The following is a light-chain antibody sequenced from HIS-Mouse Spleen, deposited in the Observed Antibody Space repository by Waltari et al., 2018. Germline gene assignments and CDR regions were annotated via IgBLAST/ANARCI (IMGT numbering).Light chain of an antibody. CDR3: CSYAGSSTLV. J-gene: IGLJ2*01. CDR1: SSDVWSYNL. V-gene: IGLV2-23*01. CDR2: EGS. Sequence: QSALTQPASVSGSPGQSITISCPGTSSDVWSYNLVSWYQQHPGKAPKLMIYEGSTRPSGVSNRFSGSKSGNTASLTISGLQAEDEADYYCCSYAGSSTLVFGGGTKLTVL.